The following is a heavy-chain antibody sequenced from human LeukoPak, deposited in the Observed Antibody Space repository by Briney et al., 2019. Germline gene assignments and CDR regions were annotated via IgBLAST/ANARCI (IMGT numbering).Heavy chain of an antibody. Sequence: PGRSLRLSCAASGFTFSSYAMHWVRQAPGKGLEWVAVISYDGSNKYYADSVKGRFTISRDNSKNTLYLQMNSLRAEDTAVYYCARDQERSGALDYWGQGTLVTVSS. D-gene: IGHD1-26*01. CDR1: GFTFSSYA. J-gene: IGHJ4*02. CDR2: ISYDGSNK. V-gene: IGHV3-30-3*01. CDR3: ARDQERSGALDY.